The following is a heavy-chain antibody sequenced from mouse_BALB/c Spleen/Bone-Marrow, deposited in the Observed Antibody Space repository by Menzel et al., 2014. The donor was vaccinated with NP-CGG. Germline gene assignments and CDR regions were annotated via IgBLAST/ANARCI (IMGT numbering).Heavy chain of an antibody. D-gene: IGHD2-2*01. V-gene: IGHV1-9*01. CDR1: GYTFRNYW. J-gene: IGHJ3*01. CDR3: ARRGGYPWFAY. Sequence: VQLQESGAELMRPGASVKLSCKATGYTFRNYWIEWVKQRPGHGLEWIGEILPGSYSTNYNEKLKGKATFTADTSSNTDFMQLSSLTSEDSAVYYCARRGGYPWFAYWGQWTLVTVSA. CDR2: ILPGSYST.